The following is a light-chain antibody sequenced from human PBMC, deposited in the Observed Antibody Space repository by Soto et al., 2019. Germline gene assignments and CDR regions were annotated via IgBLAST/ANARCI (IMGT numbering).Light chain of an antibody. CDR1: QSVTSNY. CDR3: QQRSNWQIT. Sequence: EIVLTQSPGTLSLPPGERATLSCRASQSVTSNYLAWYQQKPGQAPRLLIFGASIRDTGIPDRFSGSGSGTDFTLTISRLEPEDFAVYYCQQRSNWQITFGQGTRLEIK. V-gene: IGKV3D-20*02. J-gene: IGKJ5*01. CDR2: GAS.